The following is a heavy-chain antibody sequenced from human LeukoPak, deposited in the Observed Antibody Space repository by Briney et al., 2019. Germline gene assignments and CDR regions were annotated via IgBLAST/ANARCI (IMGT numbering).Heavy chain of an antibody. J-gene: IGHJ5*02. Sequence: GGSLRLSCAASGLTFSSYWMSWVRQAPGKGLEWVANIKQDGSEKYYVDSVKGRFTISRDNAKNSLYLQMNSLRAEDTAVYYCARDNPTYYDFWSGYPRYNWFDPWGQGTLVTVSS. V-gene: IGHV3-7*01. CDR3: ARDNPTYYDFWSGYPRYNWFDP. CDR2: IKQDGSEK. CDR1: GLTFSSYW. D-gene: IGHD3-3*01.